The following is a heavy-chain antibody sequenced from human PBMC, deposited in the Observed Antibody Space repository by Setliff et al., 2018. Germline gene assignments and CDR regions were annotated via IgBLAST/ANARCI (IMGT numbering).Heavy chain of an antibody. CDR1: GHSISSSSY. Sequence: SETLSLTCTVSGHSISSSSYWGWIRQPPGKGLEWIGSIYHSGSTYYNPSLKSRVNISVDTSKNQFSLKLSSVTAADTAVYYCARAGVYYDSSGYYYVPIFDYWGQGTLVTV. V-gene: IGHV4-38-2*02. CDR3: ARAGVYYDSSGYYYVPIFDY. D-gene: IGHD3-22*01. J-gene: IGHJ4*02. CDR2: IYHSGST.